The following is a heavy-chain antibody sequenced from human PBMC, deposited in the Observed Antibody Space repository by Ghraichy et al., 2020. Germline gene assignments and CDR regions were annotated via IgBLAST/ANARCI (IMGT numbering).Heavy chain of an antibody. D-gene: IGHD3-9*01. Sequence: GESLNISCAASGFSFSTYAMNWVRQAPGKGLEWVAIISYDGTNKYYTDSVKGRFTISRDNSNNTLYLQMNTLRAEDTAFYYCARSGDILTGDYTPAAEYFQNWGQGTLVTVSS. V-gene: IGHV3-30*04. CDR3: ARSGDILTGDYTPAAEYFQN. CDR1: GFSFSTYA. CDR2: ISYDGTNK. J-gene: IGHJ1*01.